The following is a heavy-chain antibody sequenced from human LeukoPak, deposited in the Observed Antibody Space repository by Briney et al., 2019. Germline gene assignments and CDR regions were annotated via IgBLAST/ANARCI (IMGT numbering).Heavy chain of an antibody. CDR1: GGSISSGGYS. Sequence: SQILSLTCAVSGGSISSGGYSWSWIRQPPGKGLEWIGYIYHSGSTYYNPSLKSRVTISVDRSKNQLSLNLSSVTAADTAVYYCARGVTSLYFDYWGQGSLVADSS. J-gene: IGHJ4*02. CDR3: ARGVTSLYFDY. D-gene: IGHD3-16*02. V-gene: IGHV4-30-2*01. CDR2: IYHSGST.